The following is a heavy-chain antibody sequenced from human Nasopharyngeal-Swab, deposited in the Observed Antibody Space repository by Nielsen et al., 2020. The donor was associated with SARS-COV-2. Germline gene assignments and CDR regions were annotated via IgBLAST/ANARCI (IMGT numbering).Heavy chain of an antibody. Sequence: GGSLRLSCAASGFIITSNYMNWVRQAPGKGLERVSVIYSGGNAYYADSVKGRFTISRDTSKNMLYLQMDSVRADDTAVYYCARDTGFCARGSCGPFDSWGQGTLVSVSS. CDR2: IYSGGNA. J-gene: IGHJ4*02. D-gene: IGHD2-2*01. V-gene: IGHV3-53*01. CDR3: ARDTGFCARGSCGPFDS. CDR1: GFIITSNY.